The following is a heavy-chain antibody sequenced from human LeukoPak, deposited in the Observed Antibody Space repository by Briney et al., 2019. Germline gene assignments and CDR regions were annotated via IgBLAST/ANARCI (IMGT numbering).Heavy chain of an antibody. CDR1: GFTFSTYG. Sequence: PGGSLRLSCAASGFTFSTYGIHWVRQAPGKGLEWEAFIQYDGSNKYYADSVKGRFTISRDNSKSTLYLQMNNLRPEDTAVYYCAKDREVFFRLVGADRGQGTLVTVST. CDR3: AKDREVFFRLVGAD. D-gene: IGHD1-26*01. CDR2: IQYDGSNK. J-gene: IGHJ4*02. V-gene: IGHV3-30*02.